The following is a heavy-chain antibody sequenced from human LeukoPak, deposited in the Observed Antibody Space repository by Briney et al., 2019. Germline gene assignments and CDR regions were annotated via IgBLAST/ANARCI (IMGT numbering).Heavy chain of an antibody. CDR1: GYTFSDYY. CDR3: ARVGSSGWYVHPTLDY. J-gene: IGHJ4*02. D-gene: IGHD6-19*01. CDR2: INPTNGDT. V-gene: IGHV1-2*02. Sequence: ASVKVSCKASGYTFSDYYIRWVRQAPGQGLEWMAWINPTNGDTNYAQKFQGRVTMTRDTSISTAYMELTRLISDDTAVYYCARVGSSGWYVHPTLDYWGQGTLVTVSS.